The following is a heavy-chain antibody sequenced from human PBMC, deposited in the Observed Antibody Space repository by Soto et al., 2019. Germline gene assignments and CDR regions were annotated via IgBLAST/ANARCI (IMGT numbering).Heavy chain of an antibody. CDR2: INPNSGGT. CDR3: ARDRPPRNIAAGQGQNWFDP. Sequence: QVQLVQSGAEVKKPGASVKVSCKASGYTFTGYYMHWVRQAPGQGLAWMGWINPNSGGTNYAQKFQGRVPMTSDTSISTAYMELRRLRSDDTAVYYCARDRPPRNIAAGQGQNWFDPWGQGTLVTVSS. J-gene: IGHJ5*02. CDR1: GYTFTGYY. V-gene: IGHV1-2*02. D-gene: IGHD6-13*01.